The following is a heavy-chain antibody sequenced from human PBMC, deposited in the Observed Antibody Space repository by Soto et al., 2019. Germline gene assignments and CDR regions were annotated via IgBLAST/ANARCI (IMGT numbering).Heavy chain of an antibody. J-gene: IGHJ5*02. D-gene: IGHD2-21*02. CDR2: ITSDGKSE. CDR1: GFNFSNHW. CDR3: ARESGDWPLNWFDP. Sequence: GGSLRLSCAATGFNFSNHWMHWGRQLPGEGLVWVSRITSDGKSEAYAESVKGRFAISRDNAKNTLYLQMNGLTAEDTAVYYCARESGDWPLNWFDPWGQGTLVTVSS. V-gene: IGHV3-74*01.